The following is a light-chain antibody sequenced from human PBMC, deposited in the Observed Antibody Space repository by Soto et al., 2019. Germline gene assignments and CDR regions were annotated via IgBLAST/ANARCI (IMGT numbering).Light chain of an antibody. CDR2: DVS. V-gene: IGLV2-14*03. CDR1: SSDVGGYNY. J-gene: IGLJ1*01. Sequence: QSDLNQPAYVCGSPGQSITISFTGTSSDVGGYNYVSWYQQHPGKDPKLMIYDVSDRPSGVSNRFSASKSGNTASLTISGLQAEEEADYYCCSYASSSTPWVFGTGTKVTVL. CDR3: CSYASSSTPWV.